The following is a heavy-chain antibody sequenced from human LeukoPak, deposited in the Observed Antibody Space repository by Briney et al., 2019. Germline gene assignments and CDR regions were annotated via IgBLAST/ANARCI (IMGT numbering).Heavy chain of an antibody. CDR2: ISGSSGRI. J-gene: IGHJ4*02. CDR1: GFTVSSNY. D-gene: IGHD4-23*01. V-gene: IGHV3-48*01. CDR3: ARAPPDYGGYANDY. Sequence: QSGGSLRLSCAASGFTVSSNYMSWVRQAPGKGLEWVSYISGSSGRIYYADSVKGRFTISRDNAKTSLYLQMNSLRAEDTAVYYCARAPPDYGGYANDYWGQGTLVTVSS.